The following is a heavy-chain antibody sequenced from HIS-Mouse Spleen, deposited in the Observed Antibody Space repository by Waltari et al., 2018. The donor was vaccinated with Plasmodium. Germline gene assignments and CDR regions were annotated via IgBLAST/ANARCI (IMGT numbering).Heavy chain of an antibody. CDR2: INHSGRT. V-gene: IGHV4-34*01. Sequence: QVQLQTWGAELFKPSETLSLTCAVYGGSFGVYYWSWIRQPPGKGLEWIGEINHSGRTNYNPSLKSRVTISVDTSKNQFSLKLSSVTAADTAVYYCASSGSGSYYYWGQGTLVTVSS. J-gene: IGHJ4*02. D-gene: IGHD3-10*01. CDR3: ASSGSGSYYY. CDR1: GGSFGVYY.